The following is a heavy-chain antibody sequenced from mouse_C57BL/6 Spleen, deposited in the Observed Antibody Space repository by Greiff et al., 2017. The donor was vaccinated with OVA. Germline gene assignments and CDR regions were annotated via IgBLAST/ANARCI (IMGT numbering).Heavy chain of an antibody. J-gene: IGHJ2*01. V-gene: IGHV1-81*01. D-gene: IGHD2-5*01. Sequence: QVQLQQSGAELARPGASVKLSCKASGYTFTSYGISWVKQRTGQGLEWIGEIYPRSGNTYYNEKFKGKATLTADKSSSTAYMELRSLTSEDSAVYFCARSGDYYSNPFDYWGQGTTLTVSS. CDR3: ARSGDYYSNPFDY. CDR2: IYPRSGNT. CDR1: GYTFTSYG.